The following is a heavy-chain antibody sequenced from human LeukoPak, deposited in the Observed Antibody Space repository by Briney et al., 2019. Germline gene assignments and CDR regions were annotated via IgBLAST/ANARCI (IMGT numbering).Heavy chain of an antibody. CDR3: ARDGGYSYGYPLDY. J-gene: IGHJ4*02. Sequence: RGSLRLSCAASGFTFSSYSMNWVRQAPGKGLEWVSSISSSSSYIYYADSVKGRFTISRDNAKNSLYLQMNSLRAEDTAVYYCARDGGYSYGYPLDYWGQGTLATVSS. CDR2: ISSSSSYI. V-gene: IGHV3-21*01. CDR1: GFTFSSYS. D-gene: IGHD5-18*01.